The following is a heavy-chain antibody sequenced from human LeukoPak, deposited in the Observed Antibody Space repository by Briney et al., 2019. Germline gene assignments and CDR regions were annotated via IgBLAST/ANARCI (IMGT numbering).Heavy chain of an antibody. CDR2: ISTDGSNK. Sequence: GGSLRLSCAASGFTFSNYAMHWVRQTPGSGLEWVTLISTDGSNKYYADSVKGRFTISRDNSRNTLNLHMNSLRPEDTAVYYCARPPTPFSMMVVIDLWGQGTMVTVTS. V-gene: IGHV3-30-3*01. CDR1: GFTFSNYA. J-gene: IGHJ3*01. D-gene: IGHD3-22*01. CDR3: ARPPTPFSMMVVIDL.